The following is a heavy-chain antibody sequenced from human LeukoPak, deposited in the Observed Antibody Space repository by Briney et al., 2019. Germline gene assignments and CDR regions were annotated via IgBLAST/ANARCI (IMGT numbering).Heavy chain of an antibody. V-gene: IGHV4-59*01. CDR1: GGSISPYY. CDR2: IYYTGST. Sequence: PSETLSLTCTVSGGSISPYYWSWIRQPPGKGLEWIGNIYYTGSTNYNPSLKSRVTISVDTSKNQFSLKLSSVTAADTALYYSVRGKLGFDPWGQGTLVTVSS. CDR3: VRGKLGFDP. J-gene: IGHJ5*02.